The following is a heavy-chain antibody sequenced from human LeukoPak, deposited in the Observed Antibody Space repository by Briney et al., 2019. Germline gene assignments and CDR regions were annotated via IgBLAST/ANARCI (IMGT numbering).Heavy chain of an antibody. D-gene: IGHD6-13*01. CDR1: GGSFSGYY. Sequence: SETLSLTCAVYGGSFSGYYWSWIRQPPGKGLEWIASIYYSGNTYYNPSLRSRVTMSVDTSKNQFSLKLSSVTAADTGVYYCARRGGGASSWYQAWYYYYYMDVWGKGTTVTVSS. CDR3: ARRGGGASSWYQAWYYYYYMDV. V-gene: IGHV4-34*01. J-gene: IGHJ6*03. CDR2: IYYSGNT.